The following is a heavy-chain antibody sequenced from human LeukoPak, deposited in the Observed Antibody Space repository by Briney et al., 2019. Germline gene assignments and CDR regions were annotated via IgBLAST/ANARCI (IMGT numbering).Heavy chain of an antibody. V-gene: IGHV1-18*01. J-gene: IGHJ4*02. CDR3: ARVRYYYGSGSLDY. D-gene: IGHD3-10*01. CDR1: GYTFTSYG. Sequence: ASVKVSCTASGYTFTSYGISWVRQAPGQGLEWMGWISAYNGNTNYAQKLQGRVTMTTDTSTSTAYMELRSLRSDDTAVYYCARVRYYYGSGSLDYWGQGTLVTVSS. CDR2: ISAYNGNT.